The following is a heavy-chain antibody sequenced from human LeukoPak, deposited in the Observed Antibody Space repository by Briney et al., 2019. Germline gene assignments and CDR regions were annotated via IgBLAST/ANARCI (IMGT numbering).Heavy chain of an antibody. CDR1: GFTFSSYG. V-gene: IGHV3-30*18. CDR2: ISYDGSNK. D-gene: IGHD1-26*01. J-gene: IGHJ4*02. CDR3: AKDSARMGGDGSVYS. Sequence: PGISLRLSCAASGFTFSSYGMHWVRQAPGKGLEWVAVISYDGSNKYYADSVKGRFAISRDNSKNTLYLQMNSLRAEDTAVYYCAKDSARMGGDGSVYSWGQGTLVTVS.